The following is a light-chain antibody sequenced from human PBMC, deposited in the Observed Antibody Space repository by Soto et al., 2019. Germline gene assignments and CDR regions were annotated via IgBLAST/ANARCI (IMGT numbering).Light chain of an antibody. CDR1: QGIRND. CDR3: LQDYNYPPT. V-gene: IGKV1-6*01. Sequence: AIQMTQSPSSLSASVGDIVTITCRASQGIRNDLGWYQQKPGKAPKLLIYAASSLQSGVPSRFSGSGSGTDFTLTISSLQPEDFSTYYCLQDYNYPPTFGQGTKLEIK. CDR2: AAS. J-gene: IGKJ2*01.